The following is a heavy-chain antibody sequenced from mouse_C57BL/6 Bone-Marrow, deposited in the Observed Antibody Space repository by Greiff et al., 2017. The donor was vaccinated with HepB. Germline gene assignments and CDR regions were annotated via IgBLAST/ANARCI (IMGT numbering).Heavy chain of an antibody. J-gene: IGHJ1*03. CDR3: TKKYYYGSSYWYFDV. CDR2: IDPETGGT. Sequence: VNVVESGAELVRPGASVTLSCKASGYTFTDYEMHWVKQTPVHGLEWIGAIDPETGGTAYNQKFKGKAILTADKSSSTAYMELRSLTSEDSAVYYCTKKYYYGSSYWYFDVWGTGTTVTVSS. V-gene: IGHV1-15*01. CDR1: GYTFTDYE. D-gene: IGHD1-1*01.